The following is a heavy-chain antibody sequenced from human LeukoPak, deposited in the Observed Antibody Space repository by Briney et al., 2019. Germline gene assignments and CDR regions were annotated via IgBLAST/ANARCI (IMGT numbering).Heavy chain of an antibody. D-gene: IGHD2-15*01. CDR3: ARGRETPSGLVVAATPISFDY. J-gene: IGHJ4*02. V-gene: IGHV4-34*01. Sequence: PSETLSLTCAVYGGSFSGYYWSWIRQPPGKGLEWIGELNHSGSTNYNPSLKSRVTISVDTSKNQFSLKLSSVTAADTAVYYCARGRETPSGLVVAATPISFDYWGQGTLVTVSS. CDR2: LNHSGST. CDR1: GGSFSGYY.